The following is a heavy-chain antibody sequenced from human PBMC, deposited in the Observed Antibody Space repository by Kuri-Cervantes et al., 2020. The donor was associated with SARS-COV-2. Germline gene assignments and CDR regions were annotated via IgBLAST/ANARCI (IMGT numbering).Heavy chain of an antibody. CDR3: ARISRTYAFDI. J-gene: IGHJ3*02. CDR2: IYYSGST. V-gene: IGHV4-30-4*08. CDR1: GGSISSGDYY. Sequence: LRLSCTVSGGSISSGDYYWSWIRQPPGKGLEWIGYIYYSGSTYYNPSLKSRVTISVDTSKNQFSLKPSSVTAADTAVYYCARISRTYAFDIWGQGTMVTVSS. D-gene: IGHD1-14*01.